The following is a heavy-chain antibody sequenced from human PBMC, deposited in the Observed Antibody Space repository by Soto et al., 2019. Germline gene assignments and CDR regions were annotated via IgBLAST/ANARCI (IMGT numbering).Heavy chain of an antibody. CDR2: IYDGDSA. CDR1: GGSISGYY. Sequence: SETLSLTCSVSGGSISGYYWSWIRQPPGEGLEWIGYIYDGDSANYNPSLKSRVIISVDTSKNQFSLKLSSVTAADTAVYYCARRYGGAFDIWGQGTMVTVSS. D-gene: IGHD4-17*01. CDR3: ARRYGGAFDI. V-gene: IGHV4-59*08. J-gene: IGHJ3*02.